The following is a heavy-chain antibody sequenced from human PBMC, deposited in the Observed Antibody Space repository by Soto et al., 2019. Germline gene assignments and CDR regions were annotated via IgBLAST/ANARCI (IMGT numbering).Heavy chain of an antibody. CDR2: IHHSGST. V-gene: IGHV4-31*03. D-gene: IGHD3-10*01. J-gene: IGHJ1*01. CDR3: VRGVLS. CDR1: GGSISSGGYY. Sequence: QVQLQESGPGLVKASQTLSLTCNVSGGSISSGGYYWTWIRQHPGKGLEWIGNIHHSGSTFYNPSLTSRVSIAVDTSKIPFSLKLSSVPAADTAVYFCVRGVLSWGQGTLVTVSS.